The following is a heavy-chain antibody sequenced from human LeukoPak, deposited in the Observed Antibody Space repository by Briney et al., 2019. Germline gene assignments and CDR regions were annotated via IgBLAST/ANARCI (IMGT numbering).Heavy chain of an antibody. J-gene: IGHJ3*02. CDR3: ARTKTQDYGDGDGAFDI. V-gene: IGHV3-21*01. D-gene: IGHD4-17*01. CDR2: ISSSSSYI. CDR1: GFTFSSYA. Sequence: PGGSLRLSCAASGFTFSSYAMSWVRQAPGKGLEWVSSISSSSSYIYYADSVKGRFTISRDNAKNSLYLQMNSLRAEDTAVYYCARTKTQDYGDGDGAFDIWGQGTMVTVSS.